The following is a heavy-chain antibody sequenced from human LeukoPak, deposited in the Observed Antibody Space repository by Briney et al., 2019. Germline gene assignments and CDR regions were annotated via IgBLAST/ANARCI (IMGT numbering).Heavy chain of an antibody. V-gene: IGHV5-51*01. D-gene: IGHD3-22*01. CDR3: ARSEHYYDSSGYYSSPPLDAFDI. Sequence: NTGESLKISCKGSGYSFTSYWIGWVRQMPGKGLEWMGIIYPGDSDTRYSPSFQGQVTISADKSISTAYQQWSSLKASDTAMYYCARSEHYYDSSGYYSSPPLDAFDIWGQGTMVTVSS. CDR1: GYSFTSYW. J-gene: IGHJ3*02. CDR2: IYPGDSDT.